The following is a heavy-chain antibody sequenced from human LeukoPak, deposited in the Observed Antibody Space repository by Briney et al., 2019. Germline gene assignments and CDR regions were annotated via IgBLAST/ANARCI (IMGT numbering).Heavy chain of an antibody. Sequence: SETLSLTCTVSGGSISSYYWSWIRQPPGKGLEWIGYIYYSGSTNYNPSLKSRVTISVDTSKNQFSLKLSSVTAADTAVYYCASLGYCSSTSCLALDYWGQGTLVTVSP. CDR3: ASLGYCSSTSCLALDY. CDR2: IYYSGST. J-gene: IGHJ4*02. D-gene: IGHD2-2*01. V-gene: IGHV4-59*01. CDR1: GGSISSYY.